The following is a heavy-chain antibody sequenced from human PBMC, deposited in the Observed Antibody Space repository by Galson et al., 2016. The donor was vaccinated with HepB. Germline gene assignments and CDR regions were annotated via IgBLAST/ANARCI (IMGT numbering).Heavy chain of an antibody. D-gene: IGHD3-3*01. CDR1: GFTFSNYW. CDR2: IKRDGSEK. V-gene: IGHV3-7*01. Sequence: SLRLSCAASGFTFSNYWMSWVRQAPGKGLGWVANIKRDGSEKYYVDSVKGRFTISRDNPQNSLYLQMNSLRGEDAAVYYCVREGDYDSYNWFAPWGQGTLVTVSS. CDR3: VREGDYDSYNWFAP. J-gene: IGHJ5*02.